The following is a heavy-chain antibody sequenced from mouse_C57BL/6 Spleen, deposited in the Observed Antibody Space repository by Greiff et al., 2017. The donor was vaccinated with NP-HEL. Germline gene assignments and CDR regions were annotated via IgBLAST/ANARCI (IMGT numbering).Heavy chain of an antibody. Sequence: VQLQQSGPGLVKPSQSLSLTCSVTGYSITSGYYWNWIRQFPGNKLEWMGYISYDGSNNYNPSLKNRISITRDTSKNQFFLKLNSVTTEDTATYYCAREGHITTVVAPFAYWGQGTLVTVSA. D-gene: IGHD1-1*01. CDR3: AREGHITTVVAPFAY. J-gene: IGHJ3*01. V-gene: IGHV3-6*01. CDR2: ISYDGSN. CDR1: GYSITSGYY.